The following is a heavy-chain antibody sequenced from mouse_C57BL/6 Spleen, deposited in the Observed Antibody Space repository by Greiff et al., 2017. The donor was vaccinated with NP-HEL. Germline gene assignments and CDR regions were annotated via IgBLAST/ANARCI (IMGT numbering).Heavy chain of an antibody. CDR3: ARDRIAYYYGSSYDYFDY. J-gene: IGHJ2*01. CDR2: INYDGSST. Sequence: EVKLMESEGGLVQPGSSMKLSCTASGFTFSDYYMAWVRQVPEKGLEWVANINYDGSSTYYLDSLKSRFIISRDNAKNILYLQMSSLKSEDTATYYCARDRIAYYYGSSYDYFDYWGQGTTLTVSS. D-gene: IGHD1-1*01. CDR1: GFTFSDYY. V-gene: IGHV5-16*01.